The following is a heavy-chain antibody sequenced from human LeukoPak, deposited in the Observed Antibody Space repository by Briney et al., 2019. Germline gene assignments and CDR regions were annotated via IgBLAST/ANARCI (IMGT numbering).Heavy chain of an antibody. Sequence: SETLSLTCTVSGGSISSGGYYWSWIRQHPGKGLEWIGYIYYSGSTYYNPSLKSRVTISVDTSKNQFSLKLSSVTAADTAVYYRAGATVDAFDIWGQGTMVTVSS. D-gene: IGHD4-17*01. CDR3: AGATVDAFDI. J-gene: IGHJ3*02. V-gene: IGHV4-31*03. CDR1: GGSISSGGYY. CDR2: IYYSGST.